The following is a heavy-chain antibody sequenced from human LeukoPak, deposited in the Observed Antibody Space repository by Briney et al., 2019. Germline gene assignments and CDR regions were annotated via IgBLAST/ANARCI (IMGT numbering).Heavy chain of an antibody. Sequence: SETLSLTCTVSGGSISSYYWSWIRQPPGKGLEWIGYIYYGGSTNYNPSLKSRVTISVDTSKNQFSLKLSSVTAADTAVYYCARGLGYCSSTSCYGPGYYYYMDVWGKGTTVTVSS. CDR3: ARGLGYCSSTSCYGPGYYYYMDV. CDR2: IYYGGST. CDR1: GGSISSYY. V-gene: IGHV4-59*01. D-gene: IGHD2-2*01. J-gene: IGHJ6*03.